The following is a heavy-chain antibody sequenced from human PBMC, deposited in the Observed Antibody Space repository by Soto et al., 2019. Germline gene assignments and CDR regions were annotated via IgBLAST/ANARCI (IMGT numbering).Heavy chain of an antibody. D-gene: IGHD2-2*01. CDR2: INHSGSN. V-gene: IGHV4-34*01. CDR1: GGSFSGEY. CDR3: VRLQGYXITTGCYGHYAXDV. J-gene: IGHJ6*02. Sequence: SETLXLTRAVYGGSFSGEYWSWIRQPPGKRKEGIGEINHSGSNNYNPALKRRGTISVDTSKNQFSLKLSSVTAADTAVYYCVRLQGYXITTGCYGHYAXDVWGQGTTVTVS.